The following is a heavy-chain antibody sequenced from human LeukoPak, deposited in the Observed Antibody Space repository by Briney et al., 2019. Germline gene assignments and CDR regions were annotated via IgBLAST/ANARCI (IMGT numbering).Heavy chain of an antibody. V-gene: IGHV3-49*04. CDR2: IRSKAYGGTT. CDR1: GFTFGDYA. Sequence: GGSLTLSCTASGFTFGDYAMSWVRQAPGKGLEWVGFIRSKAYGGTTEYAASVKGRFTISRDDSKSIAYLQMNSLKTEDTALYYCTRSSGSNYYYYGMDVWGQGTTVTVSS. J-gene: IGHJ6*02. D-gene: IGHD3-10*01. CDR3: TRSSGSNYYYYGMDV.